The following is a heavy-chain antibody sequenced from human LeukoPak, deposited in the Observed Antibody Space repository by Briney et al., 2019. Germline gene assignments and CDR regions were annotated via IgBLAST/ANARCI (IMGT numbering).Heavy chain of an antibody. Sequence: PGGSLRLSCAASGFTFSGYGMHWVRQAPGKGLEWVAFIRIDGTNKSYADGVKGRFAFSRDNSNSTLYLQMNSLRAEDTAVYYCAKDRQHYSDTSGLESWGQGTPVSVSS. CDR2: IRIDGTNK. V-gene: IGHV3-30*02. D-gene: IGHD3-22*01. J-gene: IGHJ4*02. CDR1: GFTFSGYG. CDR3: AKDRQHYSDTSGLES.